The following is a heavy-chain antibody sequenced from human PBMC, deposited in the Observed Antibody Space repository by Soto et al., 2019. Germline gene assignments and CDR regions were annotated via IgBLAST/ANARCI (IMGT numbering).Heavy chain of an antibody. CDR2: ISSSSNTI. CDR3: ASGIAAAGMY. V-gene: IGHV3-48*02. D-gene: IGHD6-13*01. CDR1: AFTFSSYS. Sequence: GGSLRLSCAASAFTFSSYSMNWVRQAPGKGLEWVSYISSSSNTIYYANSVKGRFTISRDNAKNSLFLQMNSLRDDDTALYYCASGIAAAGMYWGLGTLVTVSS. J-gene: IGHJ4*02.